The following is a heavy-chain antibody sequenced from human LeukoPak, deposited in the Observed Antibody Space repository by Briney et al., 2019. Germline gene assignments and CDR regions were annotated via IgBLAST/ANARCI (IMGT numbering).Heavy chain of an antibody. Sequence: ASVKVSCKASGYTFTSYGISWVRQAPGQGFEWMGWISAYNGNTNYAQKLQGKVTMTTDTSTSTAYMELRSLRSDDTAVYYCAREKPYGDLDYWGQGTLVTVSS. CDR2: ISAYNGNT. D-gene: IGHD4-17*01. V-gene: IGHV1-18*01. CDR1: GYTFTSYG. J-gene: IGHJ4*02. CDR3: AREKPYGDLDY.